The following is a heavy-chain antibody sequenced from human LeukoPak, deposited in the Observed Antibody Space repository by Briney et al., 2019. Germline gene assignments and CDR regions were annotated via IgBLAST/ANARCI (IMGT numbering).Heavy chain of an antibody. Sequence: ASVKVSCKTSDYTFTNYGITWVRQAPGQGLEWMGIINPSGGSTSYAQKFQGRVTMTRDTSTSTVYMELSSLRSEDTAVYYCARAVAADAFDIWGQGTMVTVSS. J-gene: IGHJ3*02. CDR2: INPSGGST. CDR1: DYTFTNYG. CDR3: ARAVAADAFDI. V-gene: IGHV1-46*01. D-gene: IGHD6-13*01.